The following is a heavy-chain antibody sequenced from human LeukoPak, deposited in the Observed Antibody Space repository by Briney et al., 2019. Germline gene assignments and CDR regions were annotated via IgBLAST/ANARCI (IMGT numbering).Heavy chain of an antibody. CDR2: ISSSSSFI. Sequence: PGGSLRLSCVASVFSFSTYSMNWVRQAPGKGLEWVSSISSSSSFIYYADSVKGRFTISRDNAKNSLYLQMNSLRAEDTAVYYCARDLLDDYTLDYWGQGTLVTVSS. J-gene: IGHJ4*02. CDR3: ARDLLDDYTLDY. V-gene: IGHV3-21*01. D-gene: IGHD3-16*01. CDR1: VFSFSTYS.